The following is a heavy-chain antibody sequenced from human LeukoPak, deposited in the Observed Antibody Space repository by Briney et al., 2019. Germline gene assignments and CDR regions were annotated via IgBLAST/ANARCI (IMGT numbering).Heavy chain of an antibody. CDR2: INYSGST. J-gene: IGHJ4*02. CDR1: GGSISSSNYY. Sequence: SDTLSLTCTVSGGSISSSNYYWAWIRQPPGKGLVWIGSINYSGSTYYNPSLKSRVTTSVDTSKNQFSLKMSSVTAADTAVYYCARRTSSSWFFDYWGQGTLVTVSS. CDR3: ARRTSSSWFFDY. V-gene: IGHV4-39*01. D-gene: IGHD6-13*01.